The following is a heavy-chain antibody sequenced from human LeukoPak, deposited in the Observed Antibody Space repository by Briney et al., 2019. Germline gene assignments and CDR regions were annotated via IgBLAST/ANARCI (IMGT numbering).Heavy chain of an antibody. CDR3: ASPTYYYGSGTTDY. CDR2: ISSSSSTI. J-gene: IGHJ4*02. D-gene: IGHD3-10*01. Sequence: GGSLRLSCAASGFTFSSYSMNWVRQAPGKGLEWVSYISSSSSTIYYADSVKGRFTISRDNAKNSLYLQMNSLRAEDTAVYYCASPTYYYGSGTTDYWGQGTLVTVSS. V-gene: IGHV3-48*01. CDR1: GFTFSSYS.